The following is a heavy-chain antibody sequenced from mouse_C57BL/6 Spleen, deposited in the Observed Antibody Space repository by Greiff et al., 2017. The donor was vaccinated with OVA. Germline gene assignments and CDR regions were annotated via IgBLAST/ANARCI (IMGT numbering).Heavy chain of an antibody. CDR2: IDPSDSYT. Sequence: QVQLQQPGAELVMPGASVKLSCKASGYTFTSYWMHWVKQRPGQGLEWIGEIDPSDSYTNYNQKFKGKSTLTVDKSSSTAYMQLSSLTSEDSAVYYCARRYYYGSSSNWYIDVWGTGTTVTVSS. V-gene: IGHV1-69*01. J-gene: IGHJ1*03. CDR3: ARRYYYGSSSNWYIDV. D-gene: IGHD1-1*01. CDR1: GYTFTSYW.